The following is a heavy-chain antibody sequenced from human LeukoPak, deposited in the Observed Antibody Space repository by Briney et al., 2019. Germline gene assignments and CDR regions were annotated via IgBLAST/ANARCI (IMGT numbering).Heavy chain of an antibody. CDR1: GFTFSNYA. V-gene: IGHV3-23*01. CDR3: GKSEAYSFAYGIDF. CDR2: ISGSGGST. J-gene: IGHJ4*02. Sequence: PRGSLRLSCAASGFTFSNYAMTWVRQAPGKGLEWVSVISGSGGSTYYADSVKGRFTISRDNSKNTLYLQMNSLRAEDTAVYYCGKSEAYSFAYGIDFWGEGTLVTVSS. D-gene: IGHD5-18*01.